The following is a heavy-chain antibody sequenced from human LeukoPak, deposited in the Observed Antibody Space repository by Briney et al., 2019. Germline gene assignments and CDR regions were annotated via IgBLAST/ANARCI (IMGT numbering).Heavy chain of an antibody. Sequence: SETLSLTCAVYGGSFSGYYWSGIRQPPGKGLEWIGEINHSGSTNYNPSLKSRVTISVDTSKNQFSLKLSSVTAADTAVYYCARGLSSSSWYVRKMNWFDPWGQGTLVTVSS. CDR3: ARGLSSSSWYVRKMNWFDP. CDR2: INHSGST. CDR1: GGSFSGYY. V-gene: IGHV4-34*01. J-gene: IGHJ5*02. D-gene: IGHD6-13*01.